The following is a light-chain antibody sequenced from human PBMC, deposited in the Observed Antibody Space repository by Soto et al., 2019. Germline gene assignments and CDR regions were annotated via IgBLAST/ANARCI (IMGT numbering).Light chain of an antibody. CDR1: SSNIGSNT. V-gene: IGLV1-44*01. CDR2: TNN. Sequence: QSALTQPPSASGAPGQRVTISCSGSSSNIGSNTVNWYQQLPGTAPKLLIYTNNQRPSGVRDRFSGSRSGTSASLAISGLQSEDEADYYCAAWDDSLNGFVFGTGTKVTLL. J-gene: IGLJ1*01. CDR3: AAWDDSLNGFV.